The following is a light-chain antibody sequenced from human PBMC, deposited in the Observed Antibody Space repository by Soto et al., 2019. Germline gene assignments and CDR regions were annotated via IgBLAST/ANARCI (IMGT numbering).Light chain of an antibody. V-gene: IGLV1-47*01. CDR2: RNN. CDR1: SSNIGGNY. CDR3: ATWDDSLNGVV. Sequence: QAVVTQPPSASGTPGQRVTISCSGSSSNIGGNYVYWYQQLPGTAPKLLIYRNNQRPSGVPDRFSGSKSGTSASLAISGLRSDDEAGYYCATWDDSLNGVVFGGGTKLTVL. J-gene: IGLJ2*01.